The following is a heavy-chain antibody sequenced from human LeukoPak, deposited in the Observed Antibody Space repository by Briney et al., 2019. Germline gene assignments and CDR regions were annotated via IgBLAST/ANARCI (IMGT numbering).Heavy chain of an antibody. J-gene: IGHJ4*02. CDR3: ARGDMAVAGPFDY. CDR1: GFTFSSYD. V-gene: IGHV3-13*04. D-gene: IGHD6-19*01. Sequence: PGGSLRLSCAASGFTFSSYDFHWVRQATGKGLEWVSAIGTVDDTYYPDSVKGRFTISRENAKNSLYLQMNSLRAEDTAVYYCARGDMAVAGPFDYWGQGTLVTVSS. CDR2: IGTVDDT.